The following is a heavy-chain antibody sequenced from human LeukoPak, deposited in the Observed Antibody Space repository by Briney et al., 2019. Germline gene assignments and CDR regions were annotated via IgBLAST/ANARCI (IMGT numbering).Heavy chain of an antibody. V-gene: IGHV3-30*19. D-gene: IGHD5-12*01. Sequence: SGGSLRLSCAASGFTFSSYGMHWVRQAPGKGLEWVALISYDGSNKYCGDSVKGRFTISRDNSKNTLYLQMNSLRAEDTAVYYCARGVPTTYCFDYWGQGTLVTVSS. J-gene: IGHJ4*02. CDR2: ISYDGSNK. CDR1: GFTFSSYG. CDR3: ARGVPTTYCFDY.